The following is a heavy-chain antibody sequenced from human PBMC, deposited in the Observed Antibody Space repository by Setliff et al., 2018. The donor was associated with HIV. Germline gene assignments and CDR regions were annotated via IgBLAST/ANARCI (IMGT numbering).Heavy chain of an antibody. CDR3: AQLIAVGGIDY. J-gene: IGHJ4*02. V-gene: IGHV4-38-2*01. Sequence: SETLSLTCAVSTYSISSGYYWGWIRLPPGKGLEWIGSIYHSGSTYYNPSLKSRVTISVDTSKNQFSLKLTSVTAADTAVYYCAQLIAVGGIDYWGQGTLVTVSS. CDR2: IYHSGST. D-gene: IGHD6-19*01. CDR1: TYSISSGYY.